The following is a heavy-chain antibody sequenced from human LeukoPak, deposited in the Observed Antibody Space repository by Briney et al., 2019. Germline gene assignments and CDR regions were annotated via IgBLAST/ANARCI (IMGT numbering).Heavy chain of an antibody. CDR1: GYTFTSYD. CDR3: ARDSKTTGYAFDI. Sequence: ASVKVSCKASGYTFTSYDINWVRQATGQGLEWMGWMNPNSGNTGYAQKFQGRVTMTRNTSISTAYMELSSLRSEDTAVYYCARDSKTTGYAFDIWGQGTMVTVSS. V-gene: IGHV1-8*01. D-gene: IGHD4-17*01. CDR2: MNPNSGNT. J-gene: IGHJ3*02.